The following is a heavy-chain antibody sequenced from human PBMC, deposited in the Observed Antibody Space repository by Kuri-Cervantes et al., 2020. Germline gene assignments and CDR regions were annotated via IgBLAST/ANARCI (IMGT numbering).Heavy chain of an antibody. CDR1: EFTFSSYA. D-gene: IGHD3-10*01. CDR2: ISGSGGST. J-gene: IGHJ4*02. Sequence: GGSLRLSCAASEFTFSSYAMGWVRQAPGKGLEWVSAISGSGGSTYYADSVKGRFTISRDNAKNSLYLQMNSLRAEDTALYYCARAFYGSGSSPFAYWGQGTLVTVSS. CDR3: ARAFYGSGSSPFAY. V-gene: IGHV3-23*01.